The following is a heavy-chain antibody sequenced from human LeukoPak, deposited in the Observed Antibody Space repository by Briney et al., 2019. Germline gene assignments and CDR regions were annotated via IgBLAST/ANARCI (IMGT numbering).Heavy chain of an antibody. V-gene: IGHV1-8*01. D-gene: IGHD5-12*01. CDR1: GYTFTSYD. CDR3: ARAKKGWLRLSYWYFDL. Sequence: ASVKVSCKASGYTFTSYDINWVRQATGQGLEWMGWMNPNSGNTGYAQKFQGRVTMTRNTSISTAYMELCSLRSEDTAVYYCARAKKGWLRLSYWYFDLWGRGTLVTVSS. CDR2: MNPNSGNT. J-gene: IGHJ2*01.